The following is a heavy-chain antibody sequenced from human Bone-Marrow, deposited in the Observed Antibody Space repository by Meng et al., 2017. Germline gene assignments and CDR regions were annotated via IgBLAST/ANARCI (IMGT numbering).Heavy chain of an antibody. Sequence: GGSLRLSCAASGFTFSAYTMHWVRQAPGKGLEWVSSICGNTRYIYYGDSVKCRFTDSRDNANNSRYLQMNSLKAEDTAVYYCARDMAGCCRTTSCYLFDYWGQGTLVTVSS. V-gene: IGHV3-21*01. CDR2: ICGNTRYI. CDR3: ARDMAGCCRTTSCYLFDY. D-gene: IGHD2-2*01. J-gene: IGHJ4*02. CDR1: GFTFSAYT.